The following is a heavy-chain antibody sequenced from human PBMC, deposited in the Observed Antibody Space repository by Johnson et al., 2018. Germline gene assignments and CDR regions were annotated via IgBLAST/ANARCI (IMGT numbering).Heavy chain of an antibody. CDR3: ASMVRDYYYGMDV. D-gene: IGHD3-10*01. V-gene: IGHV5-51*01. J-gene: IGHJ6*02. CDR1: GYSFTSYW. CDR2: IYPGDSDT. Sequence: VQLVQSGAEVKKPGESXKISCKGSGYSFTSYWIGWVRQMPGKGLEWMGIIYPGDSDTRYSPSFQGQVTISADKSISTAYLQGSSRKASDTAMYYCASMVRDYYYGMDVWGQGTTVTVSS.